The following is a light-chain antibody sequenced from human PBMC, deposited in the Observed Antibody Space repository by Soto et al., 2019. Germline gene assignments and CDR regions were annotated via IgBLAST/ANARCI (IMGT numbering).Light chain of an antibody. CDR3: QQYNNWPMWT. CDR2: GPS. Sequence: EIVLTQSPATLSLSPGERATLSCRASQSVSSYLAWYQQKPGQAPRLLIYGPSTRATGIPDRFSGSGSGTDFTLTISSLQSEDFAVYYCQQYNNWPMWTFGQGTKV. V-gene: IGKV3D-15*01. CDR1: QSVSSY. J-gene: IGKJ1*01.